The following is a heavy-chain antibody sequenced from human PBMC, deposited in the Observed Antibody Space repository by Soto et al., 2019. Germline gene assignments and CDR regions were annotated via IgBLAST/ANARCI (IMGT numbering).Heavy chain of an antibody. CDR2: ISAYNGNT. D-gene: IGHD2-8*01. V-gene: IGHV1-18*01. Sequence: ASVKVSCKASGYTFTSYGISWVRQAPGQGLEWMGWISAYNGNTNYAQKLQGRVTMTTDTSTSTAYMELRSLRSDDTAVYYCARLVFGPGGFLGYCTNGVCSYFDYWGQGTLVTVSS. CDR1: GYTFTSYG. CDR3: ARLVFGPGGFLGYCTNGVCSYFDY. J-gene: IGHJ4*02.